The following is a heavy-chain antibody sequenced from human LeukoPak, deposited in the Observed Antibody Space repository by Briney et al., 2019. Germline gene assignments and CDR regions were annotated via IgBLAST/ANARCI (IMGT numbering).Heavy chain of an antibody. J-gene: IGHJ5*02. Sequence: ASVKVSCKASGYTFTGYYMHWVRQAPGQGLEWMGWINPNSGGTNYAQKFQGRVTMTRDTSISTAYMELSRLRSDDTAVYYCARARITVFGVVIIYNWFDPWGQGTLVTVSS. D-gene: IGHD3-3*01. CDR3: ARARITVFGVVIIYNWFDP. V-gene: IGHV1-2*02. CDR1: GYTFTGYY. CDR2: INPNSGGT.